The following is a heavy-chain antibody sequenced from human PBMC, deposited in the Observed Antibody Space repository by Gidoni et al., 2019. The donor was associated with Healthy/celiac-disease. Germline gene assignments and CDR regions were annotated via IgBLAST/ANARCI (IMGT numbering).Heavy chain of an antibody. D-gene: IGHD5-12*01. Sequence: QVQLVESGGGVVQPGRSLSLSCAASGFTFSSYAMPWVRQAPGKGLEWVAVISYDGSNKYYADSVKGRFTISRDNSKNTLYLQMNSLRAEDTAVYYCARDRSIVATSPSAVWGQGTTVTVSS. CDR2: ISYDGSNK. V-gene: IGHV3-30-3*01. CDR1: GFTFSSYA. J-gene: IGHJ6*02. CDR3: ARDRSIVATSPSAV.